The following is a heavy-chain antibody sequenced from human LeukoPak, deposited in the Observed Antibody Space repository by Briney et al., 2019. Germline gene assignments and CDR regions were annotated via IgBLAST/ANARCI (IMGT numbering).Heavy chain of an antibody. J-gene: IGHJ6*04. CDR2: IITIFGTS. CDR3: AREGRFGEEYYYGMDV. CDR1: GGTFIIYA. D-gene: IGHD3-10*01. V-gene: IGHV1-69*13. Sequence: AVKVSFKASGGTFIIYAISWVRQAPGQGLEWMGGIITIFGTSKYAQKFQGRVTITADDSPSTAYMELSSLRSEDTAVYYCAREGRFGEEYYYGMDVWGKGTTVTVSS.